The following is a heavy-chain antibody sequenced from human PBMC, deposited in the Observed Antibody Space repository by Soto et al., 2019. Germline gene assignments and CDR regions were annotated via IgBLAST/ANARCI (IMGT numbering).Heavy chain of an antibody. CDR1: GGSLSGYY. J-gene: IGHJ6*03. Sequence: QVHLEQWGAGLLNPSETLSLTCAVYGGSLSGYYWSWVRQSPGKGLEWIGEINHSGTANYNPSLKTRVTISADASKHQFSLRLTSVTAADSANYYCASYHFLDLWTGSRHYMDVWSRGTPVTVSS. CDR2: INHSGTA. CDR3: ASYHFLDLWTGSRHYMDV. V-gene: IGHV4-34*02. D-gene: IGHD3-9*01.